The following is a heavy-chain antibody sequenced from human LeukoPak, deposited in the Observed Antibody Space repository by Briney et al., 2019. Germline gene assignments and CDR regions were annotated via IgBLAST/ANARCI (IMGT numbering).Heavy chain of an antibody. Sequence: ASVKVSCKASGYTFTSYGISWVRQAPGQGLEWMGGISAYNGNTNYAQKLQGRVTMTTDTSTSTAYMELRSLRSDHTAVYYCARIMTTVTTDAFDIWGQGTMVTVSS. D-gene: IGHD4-17*01. CDR3: ARIMTTVTTDAFDI. CDR1: GYTFTSYG. V-gene: IGHV1-18*01. J-gene: IGHJ3*02. CDR2: ISAYNGNT.